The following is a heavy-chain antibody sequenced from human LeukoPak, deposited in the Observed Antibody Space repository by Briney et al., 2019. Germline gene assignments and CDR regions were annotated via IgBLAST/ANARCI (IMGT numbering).Heavy chain of an antibody. CDR1: GGSISSYY. J-gene: IGHJ5*02. D-gene: IGHD5-18*01. V-gene: IGHV4-59*01. CDR3: ARAVGYSYAYRFDP. Sequence: SETLSLTCTVSGGSISSYYWSWIRQPPGKGLEWIGYIYYSGSTNYNPSLKSRVTISVDTSKNQFSLKLSSVTAADTAVYYCARAVGYSYAYRFDPWGQGTLVTVSS. CDR2: IYYSGST.